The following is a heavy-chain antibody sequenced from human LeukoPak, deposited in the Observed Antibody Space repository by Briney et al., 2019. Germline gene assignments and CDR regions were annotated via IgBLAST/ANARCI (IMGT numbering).Heavy chain of an antibody. CDR3: AKAPPPPASYSAYFDY. D-gene: IGHD1-26*01. J-gene: IGHJ4*02. V-gene: IGHV3-30*02. CDR1: GFTFSSYG. CDR2: IRYDGSNK. Sequence: PGGSLRLSCAASGFTFSSYGMHWVRQAPGKGLEWVAFIRYDGSNKYYADSVKGRFTISRDNSKNTLYLQMNSLRAEDTAVYYCAKAPPPPASYSAYFDYWGQGTLVTVSS.